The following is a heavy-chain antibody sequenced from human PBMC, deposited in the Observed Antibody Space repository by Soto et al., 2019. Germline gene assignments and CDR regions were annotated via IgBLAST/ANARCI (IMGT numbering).Heavy chain of an antibody. CDR2: INQDGSEK. CDR3: SPSLDY. V-gene: IGHV3-7*01. CDR1: GFTFSTYW. J-gene: IGHJ4*02. Sequence: GGSLRLSCAASGFTFSTYWMDWVRQTPGKGLEWVANINQDGSEKHYVDSVKGRFTISRDNAKNSLYLQMSSLTAEDSALYYCSPSLDYWGQGTLVTVSS.